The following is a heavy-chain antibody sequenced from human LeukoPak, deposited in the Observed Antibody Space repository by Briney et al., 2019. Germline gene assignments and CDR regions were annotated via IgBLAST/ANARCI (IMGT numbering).Heavy chain of an antibody. CDR2: INPNSGGT. Sequence: ASVKVSCKASGYTFTGYYMHWVRQAPGQGLEWMGWINPNSGGTNYAQKFQGRVTMTRDTCISTAYMELSRLRSDDTAVYYCARYSYDFWSGYPPEYGMDVWGQGTTVTVSS. D-gene: IGHD3-3*01. J-gene: IGHJ6*02. V-gene: IGHV1-2*02. CDR1: GYTFTGYY. CDR3: ARYSYDFWSGYPPEYGMDV.